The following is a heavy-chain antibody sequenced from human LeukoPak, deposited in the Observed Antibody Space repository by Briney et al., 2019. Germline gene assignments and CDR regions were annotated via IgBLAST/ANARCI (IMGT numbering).Heavy chain of an antibody. J-gene: IGHJ4*02. CDR3: AKVSLPNYYDGSGYYNHFDY. V-gene: IGHV3-9*01. D-gene: IGHD3-22*01. CDR2: ISWNSGSI. Sequence: PGGSLRLSCAAAGFTFDDYAMHWVRQAPGKGLEWVSGISWNSGSIGYEDSVKGRFTISRDNAKNSLYLQMNSLRAEDTALYYCAKVSLPNYYDGSGYYNHFDYWGQGTLVTVSS. CDR1: GFTFDDYA.